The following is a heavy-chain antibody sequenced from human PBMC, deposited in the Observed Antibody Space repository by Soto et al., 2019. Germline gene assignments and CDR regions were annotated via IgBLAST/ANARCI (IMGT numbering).Heavy chain of an antibody. D-gene: IGHD3-3*01. CDR2: IYYSGST. V-gene: IGHV4-59*01. CDR1: GGSIRSYY. J-gene: IGHJ5*02. CDR3: ARHPVYYDFWSGPGGWFDP. Sequence: ETLSLTCTVSGGSIRSYYWSWSRQPPGKGLEWIGYIYYSGSTNYNPPLKSRVTISVDTSKNQFSLKLSSVTAADTAVYYCARHPVYYDFWSGPGGWFDPWGQGTLVTVSS.